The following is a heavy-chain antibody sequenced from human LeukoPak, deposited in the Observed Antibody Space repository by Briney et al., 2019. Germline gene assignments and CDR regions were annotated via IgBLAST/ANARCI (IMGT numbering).Heavy chain of an antibody. D-gene: IGHD1-1*01. CDR1: GFTFSSYG. CDR3: AKNNWNDADY. V-gene: IGHV3-30*18. Sequence: GGSLRLSCAASGFTFSSYGMHWVRQARGKGLEWVAVISYDGSNKYYADSVKGRFTISRDNSKNTLYLQMNSLRAEDSAVYYCAKNNWNDADYWGQGTLVTVSS. J-gene: IGHJ4*02. CDR2: ISYDGSNK.